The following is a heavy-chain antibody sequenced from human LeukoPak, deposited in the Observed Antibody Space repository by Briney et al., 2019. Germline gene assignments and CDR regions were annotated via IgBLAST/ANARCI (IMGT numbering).Heavy chain of an antibody. CDR1: GFTLSDHN. D-gene: IGHD2-15*01. CDR3: ARAPSGLDY. CDR2: TTNKAHSYTT. V-gene: IGHV3-72*01. Sequence: PGGSLRLSCAVSGFTLSDHNKDWVRQAPGKGLEWVGRTTNKAHSYTTEYAASVKGRFTISRDDSQNSLYLQMNSLKTEDTAVYYCARAPSGLDYWGQGILVTVSS. J-gene: IGHJ4*02.